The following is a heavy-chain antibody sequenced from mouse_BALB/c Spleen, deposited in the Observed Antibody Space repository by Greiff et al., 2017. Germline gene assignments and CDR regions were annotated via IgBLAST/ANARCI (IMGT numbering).Heavy chain of an antibody. D-gene: IGHD3-3*01. V-gene: IGHV5-6*01. CDR2: ISSGGSYT. CDR3: ARQGFLGNYAMDY. Sequence: EVQLVESGGDLVKPGGSLKLSCAASGFTFSSYGMSWVRQTPDKRLEWVATISSGGSYTYYPDSVKGRFTISRDNAKNTLYLQMSSLKSEDTAMYYCARQGFLGNYAMDYWGQGTSVTVSS. CDR1: GFTFSSYG. J-gene: IGHJ4*01.